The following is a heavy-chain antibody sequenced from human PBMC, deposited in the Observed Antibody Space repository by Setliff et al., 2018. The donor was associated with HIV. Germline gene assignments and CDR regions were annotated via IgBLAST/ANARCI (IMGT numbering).Heavy chain of an antibody. V-gene: IGHV1-18*01. D-gene: IGHD2-2*01. CDR2: ISAYNGNT. J-gene: IGHJ3*02. Sequence: KVSCKASGYTFTSYGISWVRQAPGQGLEWMGWISAYNGNTNYAQKLQGRVTMTTDTSTSTAYMELRSLRSDDTAVYYCARAYCSSTSCYLYAFDIWGQGTMVTVSS. CDR3: ARAYCSSTSCYLYAFDI. CDR1: GYTFTSYG.